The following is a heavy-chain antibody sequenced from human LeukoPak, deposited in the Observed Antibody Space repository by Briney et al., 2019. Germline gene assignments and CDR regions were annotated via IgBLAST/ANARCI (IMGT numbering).Heavy chain of an antibody. D-gene: IGHD3-22*01. CDR3: AGPDLYDSSGYYPRGTPFY. J-gene: IGHJ4*02. CDR2: ISYDGSNK. Sequence: GGSLRLSCAASGFTFSSYAMPWVRQAPGKGLEWVAVISYDGSNKYYADSVKGRFTISRDNSKNTLYLQMNSLRAEDTAVYYCAGPDLYDSSGYYPRGTPFYWGQGTLVTVSS. V-gene: IGHV3-30-3*01. CDR1: GFTFSSYA.